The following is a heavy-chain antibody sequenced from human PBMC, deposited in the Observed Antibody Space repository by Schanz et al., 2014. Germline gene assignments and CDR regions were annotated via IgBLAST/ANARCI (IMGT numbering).Heavy chain of an antibody. D-gene: IGHD3-9*01. CDR1: GFTFSSYG. J-gene: IGHJ4*02. CDR3: AKQIHYDILTVTRN. Sequence: QVQLVESGGGVVQFGRSLRLSCVASGFTFSSYGMHWVRQAPGKGLEWVALISNDGSIKYYADSVKGRFTISRDNSKNTLYLHMNTLRSEDTAVYYCAKQIHYDILTVTRNWGQGTLVTVSS. V-gene: IGHV3-30*19. CDR2: ISNDGSIK.